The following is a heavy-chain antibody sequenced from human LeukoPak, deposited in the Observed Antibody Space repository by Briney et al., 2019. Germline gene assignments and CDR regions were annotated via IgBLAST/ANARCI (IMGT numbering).Heavy chain of an antibody. Sequence: GGSLRLSCAASGFTFTNYAVYWVRQAPGKGLEWVAVISYDENNKYYADSVEVRFTISRDNSKNTLYLQMNSLRAEDTAVYYCARGGSYYVLDLVYWGQGTLATVPS. V-gene: IGHV3-30-3*01. D-gene: IGHD1-26*01. J-gene: IGHJ4*02. CDR1: GFTFTNYA. CDR2: ISYDENNK. CDR3: ARGGSYYVLDLVY.